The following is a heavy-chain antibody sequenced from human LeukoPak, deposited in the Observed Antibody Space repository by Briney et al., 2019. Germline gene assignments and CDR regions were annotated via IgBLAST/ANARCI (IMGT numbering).Heavy chain of an antibody. V-gene: IGHV1-18*04. J-gene: IGHJ4*02. CDR1: GYTFTSYG. Sequence: ASLKVSCKASGYTFTSYGISWVRQAPRQGLEWVGWISAYNGNTNYAQKLQGTVTMTTDTSTSTAYMELRSLRSDDTAVYYCARNRYSGYEAGSSGWGGDDYWGQGTLVTVSS. CDR2: ISAYNGNT. CDR3: ARNRYSGYEAGSSGWGGDDY. D-gene: IGHD5-12*01.